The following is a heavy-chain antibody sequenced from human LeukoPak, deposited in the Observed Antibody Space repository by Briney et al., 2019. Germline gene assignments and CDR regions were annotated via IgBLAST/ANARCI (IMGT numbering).Heavy chain of an antibody. D-gene: IGHD6-13*01. CDR2: IYYSGNT. CDR1: GGSISSADYY. J-gene: IGHJ6*02. V-gene: IGHV4-30-4*01. CDR3: ARDQEQLEIFYYYGMDV. Sequence: SETLSLTCTVSGGSISSADYYWSWIRQPPGKGLEWIGYIYYSGNTYYNPSLKSRVTVSVDPSKNQFSLKMSSVTAADTAVYYCARDQEQLEIFYYYGMDVWGQGTTVTVSS.